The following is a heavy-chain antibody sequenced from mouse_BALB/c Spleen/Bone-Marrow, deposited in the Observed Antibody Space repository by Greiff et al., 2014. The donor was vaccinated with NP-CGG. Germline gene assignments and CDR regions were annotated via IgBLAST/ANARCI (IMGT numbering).Heavy chain of an antibody. Sequence: DLVKPGASVKLSCKASGYTFTNYRINWIKQRPGQGLEWIGRIAPGSGSTYYNEMFKGKTTLTVDTSSSTAYIQLSSLSSEDSDVYFCARERYGYDGWYFDVWGAGTTATVSS. D-gene: IGHD2-2*01. V-gene: IGHV1S41*01. J-gene: IGHJ1*01. CDR3: ARERYGYDGWYFDV. CDR1: GYTFTNYR. CDR2: IAPGSGST.